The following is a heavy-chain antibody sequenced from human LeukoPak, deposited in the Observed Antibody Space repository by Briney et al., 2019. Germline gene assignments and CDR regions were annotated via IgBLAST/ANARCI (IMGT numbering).Heavy chain of an antibody. V-gene: IGHV3-66*01. CDR3: AMCSAATGTVY. J-gene: IGHJ4*02. CDR2: IYSGGRT. D-gene: IGHD6-13*01. Sequence: GGSLRLSCAASGFTVSSNGMSWVRQAPGKGLEWVSGIYSGGRTYCADSVKRRLTTSRDNSKNTLYLQMGSLRAEDTAVYYCAMCSAATGTVYWGQGTLVTVSS. CDR1: GFTVSSNG.